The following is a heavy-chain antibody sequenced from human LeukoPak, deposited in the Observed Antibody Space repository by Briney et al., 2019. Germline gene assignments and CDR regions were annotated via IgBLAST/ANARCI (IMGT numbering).Heavy chain of an antibody. J-gene: IGHJ4*02. CDR1: GFTFSSYS. CDR3: ARGYSSSWYYFDY. D-gene: IGHD6-13*01. CDR2: ISSSSSYI. V-gene: IGHV3-21*01. Sequence: GGSLRLSCAASGFTFSSYSMNWVRQAPGKGLEWVSSISSSSSYIYYADSVKGRFTISRDNAKNSLYLQMNSLRAEDTAVYYCARGYSSSWYYFDYWGQGTLVTASS.